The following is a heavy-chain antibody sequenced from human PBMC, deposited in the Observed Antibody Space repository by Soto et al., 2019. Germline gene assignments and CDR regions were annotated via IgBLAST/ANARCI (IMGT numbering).Heavy chain of an antibody. D-gene: IGHD5-18*01. J-gene: IGHJ6*02. CDR1: GFTVSSNY. Sequence: GGSLRLSCAASGFTVSSNYMSWVRQAPGKGLEWVSVIYSGGSTYYADSVKGRFTISRDNSKNTLYLQMNSLRAEDTAVYYCARDRALSGGYSYGPLDYYYSGMDVWGQGTTVTVS. CDR3: ARDRALSGGYSYGPLDYYYSGMDV. V-gene: IGHV3-66*01. CDR2: IYSGGST.